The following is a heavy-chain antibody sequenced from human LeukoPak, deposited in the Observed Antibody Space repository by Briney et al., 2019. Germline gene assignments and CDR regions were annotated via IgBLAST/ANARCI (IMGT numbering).Heavy chain of an antibody. D-gene: IGHD5-24*01. CDR3: AKDCGWLHFCS. CDR1: GFTFSIHG. Sequence: GGSLRLSCAASGFTFSIHGMNWVRQAPGKGLEWVSGISPGADITYYAESVKGRFTISRDNSKNTLYLQINTLRAEDTAIYYCAKDCGWLHFCSWGQGTLVTVSS. V-gene: IGHV3-23*01. J-gene: IGHJ5*02. CDR2: ISPGADIT.